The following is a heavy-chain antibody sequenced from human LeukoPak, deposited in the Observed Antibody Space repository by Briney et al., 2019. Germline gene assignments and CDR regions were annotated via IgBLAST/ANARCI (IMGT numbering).Heavy chain of an antibody. CDR3: ARGPRGGTLDF. CDR2: TTSDGSTT. CDR1: GFTFSTYW. D-gene: IGHD3-10*01. J-gene: IGHJ4*02. Sequence: GGSLRLSCAASGFTFSTYWMYWVRQAPGKGLVWVSRTTSDGSTTTYAASVKGRFTITRDNAKNTLYLQMTSLSAEDTAVYYCARGPRGGTLDFWGQGTLVTVSS. V-gene: IGHV3-74*01.